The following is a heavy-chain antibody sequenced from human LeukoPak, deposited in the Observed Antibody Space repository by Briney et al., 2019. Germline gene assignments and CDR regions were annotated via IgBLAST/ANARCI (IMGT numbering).Heavy chain of an antibody. Sequence: PGGSLRLSCAASGFTVSSNYMSWVRQAPGEGLEWVSVIYSGGSTYYADSVKGRFTISRDNSKNTLYLQMNSLRAEDTAVYYCARRVATPPYYYYYYMDVWGKGTTVTVSS. CDR1: GFTVSSNY. CDR3: ARRVATPPYYYYYYMDV. V-gene: IGHV3-53*01. CDR2: IYSGGST. J-gene: IGHJ6*03. D-gene: IGHD2-15*01.